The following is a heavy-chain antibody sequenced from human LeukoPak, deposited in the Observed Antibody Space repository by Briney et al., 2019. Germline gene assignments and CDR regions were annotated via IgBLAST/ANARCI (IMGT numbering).Heavy chain of an antibody. CDR2: IYTSGSN. D-gene: IGHD6-6*01. CDR1: GGSISSYY. J-gene: IGHJ4*02. V-gene: IGHV4-4*07. Sequence: SETLSLTCTVSGGSISSYYWSWIRQPAGKGLEWIGRIYTSGSNNYNPSLKSRVTLSVDTSKNQFSLKLSSVTAADTAVYYCARFTARAREIDYWGQGILVTVSS. CDR3: ARFTARAREIDY.